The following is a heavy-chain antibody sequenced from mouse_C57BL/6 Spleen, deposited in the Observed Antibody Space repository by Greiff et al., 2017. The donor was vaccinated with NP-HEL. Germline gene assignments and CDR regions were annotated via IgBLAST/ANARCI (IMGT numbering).Heavy chain of an antibody. J-gene: IGHJ4*01. Sequence: QVQLQQSGAELARPGASVKLSCKASGYTFTSYGISWVKQRTGQGLEWIGEIFPRSGNTYYNEKFKGKATLTADKSSSTAYMELRSLTSEDSAVYFCARWGDGYYGYAMDYWGQGTSVTVSS. CDR3: ARWGDGYYGYAMDY. V-gene: IGHV1-81*01. D-gene: IGHD2-3*01. CDR2: IFPRSGNT. CDR1: GYTFTSYG.